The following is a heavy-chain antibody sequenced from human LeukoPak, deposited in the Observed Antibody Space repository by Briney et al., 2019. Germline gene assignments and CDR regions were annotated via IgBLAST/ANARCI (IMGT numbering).Heavy chain of an antibody. CDR1: GGSISSYY. J-gene: IGHJ3*02. D-gene: IGHD2-2*02. CDR2: IYYSGST. V-gene: IGHV4-59*01. CDR3: ATYCSSTSCYTVDAFDI. Sequence: SETLSLTCTVSGGSISSYYWSWIRQPPGKGLEWLGYIYYSGSTNYNPSLKSRVTISVETSKNQFSLKLSSVTAADTAVYYCATYCSSTSCYTVDAFDIWGQGTMVTVSS.